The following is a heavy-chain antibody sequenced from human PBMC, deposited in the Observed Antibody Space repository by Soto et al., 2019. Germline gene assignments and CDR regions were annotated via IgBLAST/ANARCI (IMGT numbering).Heavy chain of an antibody. D-gene: IGHD6-13*01. CDR1: GCSIKNYY. J-gene: IGHJ3*02. CDR2: IYYTGST. CDR3: ARAAIIAATIEAFDI. V-gene: IGHV4-59*01. Sequence: QVQLQESGPGLVKPSETLSLTCTVSGCSIKNYYWTWIRQPPGKGLECIGCIYYTGSTNYYNPSRKSGVTASVDTSKNQFSLDLRSVTTADTAVYYGARAAIIAATIEAFDIWEQG.